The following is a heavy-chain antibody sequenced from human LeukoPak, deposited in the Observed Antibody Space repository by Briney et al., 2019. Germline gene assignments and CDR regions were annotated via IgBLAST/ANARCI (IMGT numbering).Heavy chain of an antibody. D-gene: IGHD3-3*01. Sequence: TGGSLRLSCAASGFTFSSYWMSWVRQAPGKGLEWVACIYPDGNQKDYADSVKGRVIISRDNSKNILFLQMNSLRPEDTAVYYCAKDWSGDYNWSDPWGQGTLVTVSS. CDR3: AKDWSGDYNWSDP. CDR1: GFTFSSYW. V-gene: IGHV3-30*02. CDR2: IYPDGNQK. J-gene: IGHJ5*02.